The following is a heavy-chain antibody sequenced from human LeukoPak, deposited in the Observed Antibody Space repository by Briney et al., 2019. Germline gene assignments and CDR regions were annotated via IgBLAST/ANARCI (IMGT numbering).Heavy chain of an antibody. CDR2: INPNSGVT. V-gene: IGHV1-2*02. J-gene: IGHJ4*02. Sequence: ASVKVSCKASGYTFTAYYMHWVRQAPGQGPEWMGWINPNSGVTNYAQKFQGRVVMTSDTSISTAYMEFSRLRSDDTAMYYCARDLGVTVRPFSLFYWGQGTLVTVSS. D-gene: IGHD6-6*01. CDR3: ARDLGVTVRPFSLFY. CDR1: GYTFTAYY.